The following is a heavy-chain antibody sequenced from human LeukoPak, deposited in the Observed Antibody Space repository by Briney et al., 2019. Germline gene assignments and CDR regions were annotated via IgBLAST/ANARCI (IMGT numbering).Heavy chain of an antibody. J-gene: IGHJ3*02. V-gene: IGHV3-30*18. Sequence: GGSLRLSCAASGFTFSSYGMHWVRQAPGKGLEWVAVISYDGSNKYYADSVKGRFTISRDNSKNTLYLQMNSLRAEDTAVYYCAEDNSTSSLQDAFDIWGQGTMVTVSS. CDR3: AEDNSTSSLQDAFDI. CDR2: ISYDGSNK. D-gene: IGHD6-6*01. CDR1: GFTFSSYG.